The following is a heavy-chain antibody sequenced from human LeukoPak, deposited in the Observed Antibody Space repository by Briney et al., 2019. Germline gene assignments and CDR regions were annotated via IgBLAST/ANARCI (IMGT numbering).Heavy chain of an antibody. CDR2: IYSSGST. J-gene: IGHJ6*03. V-gene: IGHV4-4*07. CDR3: ARALWFGESKTAPYYYYMGV. D-gene: IGHD3-10*01. Sequence: KSSETLSLACTVSGDTISSYFWSSIRQPAGKGLEWIGRIYSSGSTNYNPALKSRVTMSVDTSKNQFSLKLSSVTAADTAVYYCARALWFGESKTAPYYYYMGVWGKGTTVTVSS. CDR1: GDTISSYF.